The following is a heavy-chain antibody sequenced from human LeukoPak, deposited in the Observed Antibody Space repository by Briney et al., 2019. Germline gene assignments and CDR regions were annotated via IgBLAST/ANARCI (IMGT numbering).Heavy chain of an antibody. CDR2: IYYSGST. V-gene: IGHV4-31*03. CDR3: ARVQLIGQYSSGWYGED. J-gene: IGHJ4*02. Sequence: LSETLSLTCTVSGGSISSGGYYWSWIRQHPGKSLEWIGYIYYSGSTYYNPSLKSRVTISVDTSKNQFSLKLSSVTAADTAVYYCARVQLIGQYSSGWYGEDWGQGTLVTVSS. D-gene: IGHD6-19*01. CDR1: GGSISSGGYY.